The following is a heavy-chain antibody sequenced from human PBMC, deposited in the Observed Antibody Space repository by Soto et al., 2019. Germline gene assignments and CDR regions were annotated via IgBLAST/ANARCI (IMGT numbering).Heavy chain of an antibody. CDR2: IYHSGST. D-gene: IGHD7-27*01. J-gene: IGHJ5*02. V-gene: IGHV4-38-2*02. CDR3: ARDNWGLDWFDP. Sequence: SETLSLTCAVSGYSISSGYYWGWIRQPAGKGLEWIGSIYHSGSTYYNPSLKSRVTISVDTSKNQFSLKLSSVTAADTAVYYCARDNWGLDWFDPWGQGTLVTVSS. CDR1: GYSISSGYY.